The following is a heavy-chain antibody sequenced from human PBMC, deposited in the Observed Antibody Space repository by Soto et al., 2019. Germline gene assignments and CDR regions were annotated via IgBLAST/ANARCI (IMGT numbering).Heavy chain of an antibody. J-gene: IGHJ4*02. CDR2: ISGSGGST. CDR3: AKIPIGLNWGKDY. CDR1: GFTFSSYA. V-gene: IGHV3-23*01. Sequence: VGSLRLSCAASGFTFSSYAMSWVRQAPGKGLEWVSAISGSGGSTYYADSVKGRFTISRDNSKNTLYLQMNSLRAEDTAVYYCAKIPIGLNWGKDYWGQGTLVTVSS. D-gene: IGHD7-27*01.